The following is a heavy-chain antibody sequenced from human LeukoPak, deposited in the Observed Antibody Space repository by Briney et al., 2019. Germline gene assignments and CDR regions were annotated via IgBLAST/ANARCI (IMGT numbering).Heavy chain of an antibody. CDR2: VSTSGSYI. Sequence: PGGSLRLSCAVSGFTFGSYSMNWVRQAPGKGLEWVSFVSTSGSYIYYADSVKGRFTISRDNSKNTLSLQMNSLRVEDTAIYYCVKDIQLSTWGVGTVVTVSS. CDR3: VKDIQLST. CDR1: GFTFGSYS. J-gene: IGHJ3*01. D-gene: IGHD5-24*01. V-gene: IGHV3-21*04.